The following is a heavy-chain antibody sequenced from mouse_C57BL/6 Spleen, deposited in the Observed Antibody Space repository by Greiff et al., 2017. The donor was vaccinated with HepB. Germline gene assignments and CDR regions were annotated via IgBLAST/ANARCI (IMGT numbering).Heavy chain of an antibody. V-gene: IGHV1-61*01. CDR2: IYPSDSET. Sequence: QVQLQQPGAELVRPGSSVKLSCKASGYTFTSYWMDWVKQRPGQGLEWIGNIYPSDSETHYNQKFKDKATLTVDKSSSTAYMQLSSLTSEDSAVYYCARSGYYYGISYRWYFDVWGTGTTVTVSS. J-gene: IGHJ1*03. CDR1: GYTFTSYW. CDR3: ARSGYYYGISYRWYFDV. D-gene: IGHD1-1*01.